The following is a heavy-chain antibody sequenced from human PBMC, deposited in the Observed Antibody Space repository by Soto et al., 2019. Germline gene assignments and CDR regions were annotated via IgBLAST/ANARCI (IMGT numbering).Heavy chain of an antibody. CDR1: GGSISSGDYY. CDR3: ARDWGRGGKVNDFDY. Sequence: PSETLSLTCTVSGGSISSGDYYWSWIRQPPGKGLEWIGYIYYSGSTYYNPSLKSRVTISVDTSKNQFSLKLSSVTAADTAVYYCARDWGRGGKVNDFDYWGQGTLVTVSS. J-gene: IGHJ4*02. D-gene: IGHD2-15*01. CDR2: IYYSGST. V-gene: IGHV4-30-4*01.